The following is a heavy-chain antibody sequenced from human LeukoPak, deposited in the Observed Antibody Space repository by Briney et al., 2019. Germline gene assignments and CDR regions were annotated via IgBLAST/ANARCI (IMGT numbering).Heavy chain of an antibody. J-gene: IGHJ4*02. CDR2: INPDSGGT. CDR3: ARLGGAQGYYYRSGSNHYFDH. V-gene: IGHV1-2*02. CDR1: GFTFVGHY. Sequence: ASVKVSCKTSGFTFVGHYMHWVRQAPGQGLEWMGWINPDSGGTDYPQKFRGRVTMTRDTSSNTLYMELSSLRSDDTAVYYCARLGGAQGYYYRSGSNHYFDHWGQGILVTVSS. D-gene: IGHD3-10*01.